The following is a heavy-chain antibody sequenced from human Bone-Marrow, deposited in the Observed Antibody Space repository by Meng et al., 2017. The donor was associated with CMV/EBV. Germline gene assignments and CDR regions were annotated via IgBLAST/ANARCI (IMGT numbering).Heavy chain of an antibody. Sequence: SVKVSCKASGGTFSSYTISWVRQAPGQGLEWMGRIIPILGIANYAQKFQGRVTITADKSTSTAYMELSSLRSEDTAVYYCARGEDYYDSSGYYYRDWGQGTLVTVSS. J-gene: IGHJ4*02. V-gene: IGHV1-69*02. D-gene: IGHD3-22*01. CDR3: ARGEDYYDSSGYYYRD. CDR2: IIPILGIA. CDR1: GGTFSSYT.